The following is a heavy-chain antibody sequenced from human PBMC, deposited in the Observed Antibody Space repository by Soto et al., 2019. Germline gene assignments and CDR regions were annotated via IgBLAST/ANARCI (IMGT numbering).Heavy chain of an antibody. CDR1: GFTFSDYY. D-gene: IGHD2-8*01. CDR2: ISSSSSYT. J-gene: IGHJ3*02. CDR3: ARNTLPGVFDI. Sequence: PGGSLRLSCAASGFTFSDYYVSWIRQAPGKGLEWVSYISSSSSYTNYADSVKGRFTISRDNAKNSLYLQMNSLRAEDTAVYYCARNTLPGVFDIGAKGTRVPVSS. V-gene: IGHV3-11*03.